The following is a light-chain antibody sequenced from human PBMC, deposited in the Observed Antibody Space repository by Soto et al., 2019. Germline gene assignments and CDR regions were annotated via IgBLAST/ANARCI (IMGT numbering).Light chain of an antibody. J-gene: IGLJ2*01. CDR3: SSYSRSTTSVV. Sequence: QSALTQPASMSGSPGQSITISCTGSNSDGGDYKFVSWHQQHPGKAPKLIIFEDSNRPSGVSDHFAGSKSGNTASLTISGLQAEDEADYYCSSYSRSTTSVVFGGGTKLTVL. CDR2: EDS. V-gene: IGLV2-14*01. CDR1: NSDGGDYKF.